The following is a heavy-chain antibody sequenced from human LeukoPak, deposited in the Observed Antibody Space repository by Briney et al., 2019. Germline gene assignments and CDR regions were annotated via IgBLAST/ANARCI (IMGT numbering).Heavy chain of an antibody. D-gene: IGHD5-12*01. CDR2: INHSGST. J-gene: IGHJ6*04. CDR1: GGSFSGYY. V-gene: IGHV4-34*01. CDR3: ARGHNVATITGGMDV. Sequence: SETLSLTCAVYGGSFSGYYWSWIRQPPGKGLEWIGAINHSGSTNYNPSLKSRVTISVDTSKNQFSLKLSSVTAADTAVYYCARGHNVATITGGMDVWGKGTTVTVSS.